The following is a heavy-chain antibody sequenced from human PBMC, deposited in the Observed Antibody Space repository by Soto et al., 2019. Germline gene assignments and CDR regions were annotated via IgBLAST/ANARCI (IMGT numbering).Heavy chain of an antibody. J-gene: IGHJ4*02. CDR1: AGAIRPSNYY. CDR3: ARETGGVVGATTRSFDY. CDR2: IYYSGRT. V-gene: IGHV4-39*02. Sequence: PENLPHPCTFSAGAIRPSNYYLGCLRQPQWKGLEWIGSIYYSGRTYSTPSLTSRVTISVDTSKNQFSLTLSSVTAADTAVYYCARETGGVVGATTRSFDYWGQGTLVTVS. D-gene: IGHD1-26*01.